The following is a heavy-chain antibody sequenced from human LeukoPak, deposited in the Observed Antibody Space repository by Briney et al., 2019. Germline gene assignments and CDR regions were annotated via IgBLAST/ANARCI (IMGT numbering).Heavy chain of an antibody. CDR3: AGEPRGYSYGYVFDY. D-gene: IGHD5-18*01. J-gene: IGHJ4*02. CDR1: GFTFSSYG. Sequence: GGSLRLSCAASGFTFSSYGMNWVRQAPGKGLEWVSSISSSSSYIYYADSVKGRFTISRDNAKNSLYLQMNSLRAEDTAVYHCAGEPRGYSYGYVFDYWGQGTLVTVSS. V-gene: IGHV3-21*04. CDR2: ISSSSSYI.